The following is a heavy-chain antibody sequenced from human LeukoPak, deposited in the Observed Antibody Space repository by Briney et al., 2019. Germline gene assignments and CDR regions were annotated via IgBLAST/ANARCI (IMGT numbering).Heavy chain of an antibody. CDR1: GYSISSGYY. D-gene: IGHD2-15*01. V-gene: IGHV4-38-2*02. Sequence: SETLSLTCTVSGYSISSGYYWGWIRQPPGKGLEWIGSIYHSGSTYYNPSLKSRVTISVDTSKNQFSLKLSSVTAADTAVYYCASKGIVVVVAALDDAFDIWGQGTMVTVSS. J-gene: IGHJ3*02. CDR3: ASKGIVVVVAALDDAFDI. CDR2: IYHSGST.